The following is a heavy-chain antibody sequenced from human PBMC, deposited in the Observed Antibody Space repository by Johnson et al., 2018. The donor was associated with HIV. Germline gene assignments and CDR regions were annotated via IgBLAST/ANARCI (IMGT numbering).Heavy chain of an antibody. CDR2: SWNSGSI. D-gene: IGHD3-22*01. J-gene: IGHJ3*02. CDR1: GFTVSSNY. Sequence: VQLVESGGGLIQPGGSLRLSCAASGFTVSSNYMSWVRQAPGKGLEWVSGISWNSGSIDYADSVKGRFTISTDNDRNSLYLQKNSLRPEDTALYYCARGIVVVTRGPGSDAFDIWGQGTMVTVSS. V-gene: IGHV3-53*01. CDR3: ARGIVVVTRGPGSDAFDI.